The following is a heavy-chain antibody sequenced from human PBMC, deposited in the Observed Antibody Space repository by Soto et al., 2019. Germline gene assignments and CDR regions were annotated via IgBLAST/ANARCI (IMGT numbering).Heavy chain of an antibody. CDR3: ARDHPIAVAGNVFWYFDL. V-gene: IGHV4-4*07. CDR1: GGSISSYY. CDR2: IYTSGST. Sequence: QVQLQESSPGLVKPSETLSLTCTVSGGSISSYYWSWIRQPAGKGLEWIGRIYTSGSTNYNPSLKSRVTMSVDTSKNQFSLKLSSVTAADTAVYYCARDHPIAVAGNVFWYFDLWGRGTLVTVSS. D-gene: IGHD6-19*01. J-gene: IGHJ2*01.